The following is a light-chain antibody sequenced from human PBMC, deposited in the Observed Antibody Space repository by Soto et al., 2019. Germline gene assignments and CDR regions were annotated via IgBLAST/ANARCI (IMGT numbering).Light chain of an antibody. CDR2: DVS. J-gene: IGLJ3*02. CDR3: SSRTSATTVV. CDR1: SSDVGSYNY. Sequence: QSALTQPASVSGSPGQSITISCTGTSSDVGSYNYVSWYQQHPGEAPKVMIYDVSSRPSGVSNRFSGSKSGNTASLTISGLQAEDEAQYYCSSRTSATTVVFGGGTKLTVL. V-gene: IGLV2-14*03.